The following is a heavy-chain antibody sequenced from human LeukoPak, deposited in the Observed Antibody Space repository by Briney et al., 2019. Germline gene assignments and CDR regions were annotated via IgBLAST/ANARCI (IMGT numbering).Heavy chain of an antibody. CDR3: AKGITIFGVDQFDY. V-gene: IGHV3-23*01. Sequence: GGPLRLSCVGSGFTFSGFAMIWVRQTPGKGLEWVSSISAGSTNTYYADSVKGRFTISRDNSKNTLYLQMNSLRAEDTAIYYCAKGITIFGVDQFDYWGQGTLVTVSS. D-gene: IGHD3-3*01. CDR1: GFTFSGFA. CDR2: ISAGSTNT. J-gene: IGHJ4*02.